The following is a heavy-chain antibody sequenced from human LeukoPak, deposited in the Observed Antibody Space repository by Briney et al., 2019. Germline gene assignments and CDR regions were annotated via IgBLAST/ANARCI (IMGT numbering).Heavy chain of an antibody. CDR1: GYTFTSYG. CDR3: ARGLVDGRGRSLTTVYFQH. D-gene: IGHD4-17*01. CDR2: INPNSGGT. J-gene: IGHJ1*01. Sequence: ASVKVSCKASGYTFTSYGISWVRQAPGQGLEWMGWINPNSGGTNYAQKFQGRVTMTRDTSISTAYMELSRLRSDDTAVYYCARGLVDGRGRSLTTVYFQHWGQGTLVTVSS. V-gene: IGHV1-2*02.